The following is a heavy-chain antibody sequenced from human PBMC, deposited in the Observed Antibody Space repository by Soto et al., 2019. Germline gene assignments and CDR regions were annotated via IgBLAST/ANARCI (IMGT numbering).Heavy chain of an antibody. Sequence: EVQLVESGGGLVKPGGSLRLSCAASGITLSNAWMTWVRQAPGKGLGGVSRIKRKADGSTTEYGSTVKDRFIISIEDSENTLDLQMHSLKTEDTAVYYCAAPRPGSRGYGYWGQRTLVSVAS. D-gene: IGHD3-22*01. CDR2: IKRKADGSTT. CDR1: GITLSNAW. V-gene: IGHV3-15*01. J-gene: IGHJ4*02. CDR3: AAPRPGSRGYGY.